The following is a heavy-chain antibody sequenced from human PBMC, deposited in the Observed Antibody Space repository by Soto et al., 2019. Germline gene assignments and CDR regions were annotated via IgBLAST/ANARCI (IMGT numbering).Heavy chain of an antibody. J-gene: IGHJ3*02. CDR3: ARSAYIVVVVAATNHDAFDI. CDR2: ISSSSSYI. V-gene: IGHV3-21*01. Sequence: GGSLRLSCAASGFTFSSYSMNWVRQAPGKGLEWVSSISSSSSYIYYEDSVKGRFTISRENAKNSLYLQMNSLRAEDTAVYYCARSAYIVVVVAATNHDAFDIWGQGTMVTVSS. CDR1: GFTFSSYS. D-gene: IGHD2-15*01.